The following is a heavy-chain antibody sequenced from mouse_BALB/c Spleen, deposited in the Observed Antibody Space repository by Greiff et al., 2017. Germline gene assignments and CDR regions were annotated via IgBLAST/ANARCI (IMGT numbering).Heavy chain of an antibody. CDR2: INPSSGST. CDR1: GYTFTSYT. J-gene: IGHJ4*01. CDR3: ASRDYRYEESYAMDY. Sequence: QVQLQQSGAELARPGASVKMSCKASGYTFTSYTMHWVKQRPGQGLEWIGYINPSSGSTNYNQKFKDKATLTADKSSSTAYMQLSSLTSEDSAVYYCASRDYRYEESYAMDYWGQGTSVTVSS. V-gene: IGHV1-4*01. D-gene: IGHD2-14*01.